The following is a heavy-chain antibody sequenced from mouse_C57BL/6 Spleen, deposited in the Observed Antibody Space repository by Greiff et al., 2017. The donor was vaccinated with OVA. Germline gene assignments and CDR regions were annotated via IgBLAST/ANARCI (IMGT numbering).Heavy chain of an antibody. CDR2: INPGSGGT. J-gene: IGHJ4*01. Sequence: VQLQQSGAELVRPGTSVTVSCKASGYAFTNYLIEWVKQRPGQGLEWIGVINPGSGGTNYNEKFKGKATLTADKSSSTAYMQLSSLTSEDSAVYFCARRLPYYAMDYWGQGTSVTVSS. CDR1: GYAFTNYL. CDR3: ARRLPYYAMDY. V-gene: IGHV1-54*01.